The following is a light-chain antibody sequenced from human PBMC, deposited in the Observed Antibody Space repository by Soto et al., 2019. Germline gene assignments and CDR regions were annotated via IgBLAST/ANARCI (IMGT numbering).Light chain of an antibody. CDR2: GAS. Sequence: ETVLTQSPGTLSLSPGERATLSCRASQSVSSSYLAWYHQRPGQAPRLLIYGASRRATGISDRFSGSGSGTDFTLTISRLEPEDFAVYYCQQYDRSWTFGQGTRWIS. CDR1: QSVSSSY. V-gene: IGKV3-20*01. J-gene: IGKJ1*01. CDR3: QQYDRSWT.